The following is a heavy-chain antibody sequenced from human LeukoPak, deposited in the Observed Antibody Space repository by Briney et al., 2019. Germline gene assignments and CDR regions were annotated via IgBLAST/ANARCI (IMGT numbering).Heavy chain of an antibody. CDR2: MNHSGSA. CDR3: ARGNRITMVRGVDY. CDR1: GGSFSGYY. Sequence: SETLSLTCAVYGGSFSGYYWTWIRQPPGKGLEWIGEMNHSGSANYNPSLKSRVTISVDTSKNQFSLKLSSVTAADTAVYYCARGNRITMVRGVDYWGQGTLVTVSS. V-gene: IGHV4-34*01. D-gene: IGHD3-10*01. J-gene: IGHJ4*02.